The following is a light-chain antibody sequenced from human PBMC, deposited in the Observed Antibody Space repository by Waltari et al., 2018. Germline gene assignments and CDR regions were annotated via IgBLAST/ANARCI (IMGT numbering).Light chain of an antibody. Sequence: QSVLTQSPSASGTPGQRVTISCSGSRSNIGSNYVYWYQQLPGTAPKLLILRNNPRPSGGPARFSGSKSGTSASLAIFGLRSEDDADYFWAAWDDSLSGPVFGGGTKLTVL. CDR2: RNN. J-gene: IGLJ3*02. CDR1: RSNIGSNY. CDR3: AAWDDSLSGPV. V-gene: IGLV1-47*01.